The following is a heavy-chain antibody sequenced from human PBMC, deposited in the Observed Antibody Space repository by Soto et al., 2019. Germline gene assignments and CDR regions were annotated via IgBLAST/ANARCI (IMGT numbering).Heavy chain of an antibody. Sequence: SQTLSLTCVISGDSVSSNSVAWNWIRQSPSRGLEWLGRTYYRSMWYSDYEVSVKSRITVNPDTSKNHFFLQLNSVTPEDTAVYYCAKDPGSDNWFDPWGQGTLVTVSS. D-gene: IGHD5-12*01. CDR2: TYYRSMWYS. CDR3: AKDPGSDNWFDP. CDR1: GDSVSSNSVA. V-gene: IGHV6-1*01. J-gene: IGHJ5*02.